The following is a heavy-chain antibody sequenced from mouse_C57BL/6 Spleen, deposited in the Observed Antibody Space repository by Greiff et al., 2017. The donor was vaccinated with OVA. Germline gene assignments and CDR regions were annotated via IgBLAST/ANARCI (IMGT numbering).Heavy chain of an antibody. CDR2: INPNYGTT. D-gene: IGHD1-1*01. CDR3: ASTHYYGSSYDYAMDY. Sequence: EVQGVESGPELVKPGASVKISCKASGYSFTDYNMNWVKQSNGKSLEWIGVINPNYGTTSYNQKFKGKATLTVDQSSSTAYMQLNSLTSEDSAVYYCASTHYYGSSYDYAMDYWGQGTSVTVSS. CDR1: GYSFTDYN. J-gene: IGHJ4*01. V-gene: IGHV1-39*01.